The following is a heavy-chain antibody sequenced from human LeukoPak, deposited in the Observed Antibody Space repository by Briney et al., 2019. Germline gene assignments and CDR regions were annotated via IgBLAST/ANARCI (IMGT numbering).Heavy chain of an antibody. D-gene: IGHD6-6*01. CDR1: GFTFSTNN. J-gene: IGHJ4*02. Sequence: GGSLTLSCAASGFTFSTNNMSWVRDPPGKGLEWVSFIYIGGSTYYSDSSKGRFTISRDNSKNKLHFQMNILRAEDTAVYYCRRPVYSSSGDSWGRGTPVTVSS. CDR3: RRPVYSSSGDS. V-gene: IGHV3-66*04. CDR2: IYIGGST.